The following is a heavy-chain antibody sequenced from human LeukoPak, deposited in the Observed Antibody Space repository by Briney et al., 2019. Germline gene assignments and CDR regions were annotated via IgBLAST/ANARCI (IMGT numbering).Heavy chain of an antibody. CDR1: GFTFSSYG. D-gene: IGHD1-26*01. CDR2: ISYDGSNK. CDR3: ARDSSGELDY. Sequence: PGRSLRLSWAASGFTFSSYGMHWVRQAPGKWLEWVAVISYDGSNKYYADSVKGRFTISRDNSKNTLYLQMNSLRAEDTAVYYCARDSSGELDYWGQGTLVTVSS. V-gene: IGHV3-30*03. J-gene: IGHJ4*02.